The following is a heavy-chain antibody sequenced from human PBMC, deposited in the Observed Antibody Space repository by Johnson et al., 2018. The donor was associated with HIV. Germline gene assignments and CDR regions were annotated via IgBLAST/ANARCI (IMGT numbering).Heavy chain of an antibody. D-gene: IGHD1-26*01. CDR2: ISYDGSNK. CDR3: ARDQGGWELGGDAFDI. J-gene: IGHJ3*02. V-gene: IGHV3-30*04. CDR1: GFTFSSYA. Sequence: QVQLVESGGGVVQPGRSLRLSCAASGFTFSSYAMHWVRQAPGKGLEWVAVISYDGSNKYYADSVKGRFTISRDNSKNTLYVEMNSLRAEDTAVYYCARDQGGWELGGDAFDIWGQGTMVTVSS.